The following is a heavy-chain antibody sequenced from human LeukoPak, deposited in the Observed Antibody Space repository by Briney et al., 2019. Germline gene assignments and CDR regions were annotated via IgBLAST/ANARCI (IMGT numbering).Heavy chain of an antibody. Sequence: GESLKISCKASGYSFTSYWIGWVRQMPGKGLEWMGIIYPGDSDTRYRPSFQGQVTISADKSMNTVYLQWSSLKASDTAMYYCALYFDTYYFDYWGQGTLVTVSS. CDR3: ALYFDTYYFDY. J-gene: IGHJ4*02. V-gene: IGHV5-51*01. CDR2: IYPGDSDT. D-gene: IGHD2-2*02. CDR1: GYSFTSYW.